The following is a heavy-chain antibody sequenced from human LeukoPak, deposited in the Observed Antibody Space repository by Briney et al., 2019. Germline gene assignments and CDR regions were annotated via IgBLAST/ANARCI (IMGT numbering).Heavy chain of an antibody. CDR2: INHSGST. Sequence: SETLSLTCAVYGGSFSGYYWSWIRQPPGKGLEWIGEINHSGSTNYNPSLKSRVTISVDMSKNQFSLKLSSVSAADTAVYYCARAYSSSWYWNWFDPWGQGTLVTVSS. J-gene: IGHJ5*02. V-gene: IGHV4-34*01. CDR3: ARAYSSSWYWNWFDP. CDR1: GGSFSGYY. D-gene: IGHD6-13*01.